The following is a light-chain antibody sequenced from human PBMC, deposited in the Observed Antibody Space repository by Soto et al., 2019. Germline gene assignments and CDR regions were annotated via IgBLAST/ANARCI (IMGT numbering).Light chain of an antibody. V-gene: IGKV3-20*01. Sequence: IVLTQSPGTLSLSPGERATLSCRASQSVASRALAWYQQKPGRAPRLLMYSASKRATGIPDRFSGTGSGTDFTLTISRLEPEDFAVYYCQQYGSSHPMYTFGQGTKLEIK. J-gene: IGKJ2*01. CDR1: QSVASRA. CDR2: SAS. CDR3: QQYGSSHPMYT.